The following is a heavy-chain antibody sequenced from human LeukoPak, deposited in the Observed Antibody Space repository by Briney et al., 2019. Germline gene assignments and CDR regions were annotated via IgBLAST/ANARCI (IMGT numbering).Heavy chain of an antibody. CDR1: VGCSSSSNYY. D-gene: IGHD6-13*01. V-gene: IGHV4-39*07. J-gene: IGHJ1*01. CDR2: SYYSGPT. Sequence: PSETLSLTCTVSVGCSSSSNYYGAWIRQPPGEGLEWFWSSYYSGPTYYNPSLKSRVTISVDKSKSQFSLKLSSVTAADTAVYYCAREGAVVGTYGYLHDWGQGNLVTVSS. CDR3: AREGAVVGTYGYLHD.